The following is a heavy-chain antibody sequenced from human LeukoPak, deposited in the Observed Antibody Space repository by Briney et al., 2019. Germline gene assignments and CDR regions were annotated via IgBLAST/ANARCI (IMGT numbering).Heavy chain of an antibody. CDR1: GGSISSYY. V-gene: IGHV4-59*01. CDR2: IYYSGST. J-gene: IGHJ5*02. D-gene: IGHD3-22*01. Sequence: SETLSLTCTVSGGSISSYYWSWIRQPPGKGLEWIGYIYYSGSTNYNPSLKSRVTISVDTSKNQFSLKLSSVIAADTAVYYCARAPASSYYYDSSGYYYSWLDPWGQGTLVTVSS. CDR3: ARAPASSYYYDSSGYYYSWLDP.